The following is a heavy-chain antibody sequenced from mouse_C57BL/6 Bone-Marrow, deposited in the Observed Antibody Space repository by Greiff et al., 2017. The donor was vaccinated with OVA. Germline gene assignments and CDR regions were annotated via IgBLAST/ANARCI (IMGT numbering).Heavy chain of an antibody. D-gene: IGHD1-1*01. CDR1: GFNFKDDY. Sequence: VQLQQSGAELVRPGASVKLSCTASGFNFKDDYMHWVKQRPEQGLEWIGWIDPENGDTEYASKFQGKATITADTSSNTAYLQLSSLTSEDTAVYYCTTSAGSSYGCAYWGQGTLVTVSA. CDR2: IDPENGDT. CDR3: TTSAGSSYGCAY. J-gene: IGHJ3*01. V-gene: IGHV14-4*01.